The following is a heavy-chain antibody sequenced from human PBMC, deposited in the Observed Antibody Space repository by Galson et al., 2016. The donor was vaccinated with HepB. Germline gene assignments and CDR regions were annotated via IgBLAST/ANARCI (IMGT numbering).Heavy chain of an antibody. Sequence: SLRLSCAASGFTFSDYAMSWLRQAPGKGLEWVSGIGGSGRGTHYADSVKGRFTISRGNSKNTLFLQMNSLRAEDTATYYCAKDQLIVIVPAAGNWFDPWGQGTLVTVSS. CDR1: GFTFSDYA. CDR3: AKDQLIVIVPAAGNWFDP. D-gene: IGHD2-2*01. CDR2: IGGSGRGT. V-gene: IGHV3-23*01. J-gene: IGHJ5*02.